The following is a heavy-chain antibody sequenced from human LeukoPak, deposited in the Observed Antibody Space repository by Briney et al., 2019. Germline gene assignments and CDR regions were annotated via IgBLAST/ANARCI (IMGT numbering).Heavy chain of an antibody. D-gene: IGHD6-19*01. CDR3: ARQWLVSPLFVY. J-gene: IGHJ4*02. CDR2: INHSGST. CDR1: GGSLSGYY. V-gene: IGHV4-34*01. Sequence: PSETLSLTCAVYGGSLSGYYWSWIRQPPGKGLEWIGEINHSGSTNYNPSLKSRVTISVDTSKNQLSLKLSSMTAADTAVYYGARQWLVSPLFVYWGQGTLVTVSS.